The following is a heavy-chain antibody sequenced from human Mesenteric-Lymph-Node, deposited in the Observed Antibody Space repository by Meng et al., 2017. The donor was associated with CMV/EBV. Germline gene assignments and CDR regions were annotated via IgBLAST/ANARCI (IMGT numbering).Heavy chain of an antibody. V-gene: IGHV5-51*01. J-gene: IGHJ4*02. CDR1: GYSFTSYW. CDR3: ARGQGGSITPYYSDY. CDR2: IYPGDSDT. Sequence: GESLKISCKGSGYSFTSYWIGWVRQMPGKGLEWMGIIYPGDSDTRYSPSFQGHVTISADKSISTAYLQWSSLEASDTAMYYCARGQGGSITPYYSDYWGQGTLVTVSS. D-gene: IGHD1-14*01.